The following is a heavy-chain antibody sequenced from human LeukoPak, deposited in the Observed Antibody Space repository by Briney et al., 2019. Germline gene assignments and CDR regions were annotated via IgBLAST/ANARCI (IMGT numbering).Heavy chain of an antibody. Sequence: SETLSLTCAVYGGSFSGYYWSWIRQPPGKGLEWTGEINHSGSTNYNPSLKSRVTISVDTSKNQFSLKLSSVTAADTAVYYCARPGIAVAGTRGYGYWGQGTLVTVSS. V-gene: IGHV4-34*01. CDR3: ARPGIAVAGTRGYGY. CDR2: INHSGST. D-gene: IGHD6-19*01. CDR1: GGSFSGYY. J-gene: IGHJ4*02.